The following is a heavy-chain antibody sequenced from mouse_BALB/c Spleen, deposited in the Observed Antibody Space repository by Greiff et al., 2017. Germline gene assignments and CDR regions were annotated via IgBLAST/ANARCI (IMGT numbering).Heavy chain of an antibody. J-gene: IGHJ2*01. D-gene: IGHD2-4*01. Sequence: QVQLKESGPGLVAPSQSLSITCTVSGFSLTGYGVNWVRQPPGKGLEWLGMIWGDGSTDYNSALKSRLSISKDNSKSQVFLKMNSLQTDDTARYYCARDRGDYDGYFDYWGQGTTLTVSS. CDR2: IWGDGST. CDR3: ARDRGDYDGYFDY. V-gene: IGHV2-6-7*01. CDR1: GFSLTGYG.